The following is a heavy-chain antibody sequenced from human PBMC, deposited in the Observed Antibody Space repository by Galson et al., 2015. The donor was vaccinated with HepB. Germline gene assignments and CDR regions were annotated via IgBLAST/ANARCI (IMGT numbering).Heavy chain of an antibody. CDR1: GFTFSNAW. Sequence: SLRLSCAASGFTFSNAWMSWVRQAPGKGLEWVGRIKSKTDGGTTDYAAPVKGRFTISRDDSKNTLYLQMNSLKTEDTAVYYCTTTWPQTVPVIAIPVARPFDYWGQGTLVTVSS. CDR2: IKSKTDGGTT. V-gene: IGHV3-15*01. D-gene: IGHD2-21*01. J-gene: IGHJ4*02. CDR3: TTTWPQTVPVIAIPVARPFDY.